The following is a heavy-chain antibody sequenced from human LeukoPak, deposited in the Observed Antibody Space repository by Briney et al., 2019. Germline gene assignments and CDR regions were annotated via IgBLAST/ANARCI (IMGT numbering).Heavy chain of an antibody. CDR2: ISNSGDHI. J-gene: IGHJ4*02. D-gene: IGHD6-13*01. V-gene: IGHV3-11*03. CDR3: ARCQYNSSPDF. Sequence: PGGSLILSCAASGYTFSGYWVTLIRQTPGKGLEWVSYISNSGDHINYAESVRGRFTISRDNTKNSPYLQMDSLRAEDTAVYYCARCQYNSSPDFWGQGTLVTVSS. CDR1: GYTFSGYW.